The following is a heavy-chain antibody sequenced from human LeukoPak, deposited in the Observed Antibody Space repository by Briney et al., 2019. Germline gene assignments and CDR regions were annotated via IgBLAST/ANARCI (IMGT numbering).Heavy chain of an antibody. Sequence: SQTLSLTCTVSGGSISSGAFYWSWIRQPPGKGLEWIGFISYSGTTYYNPSLKTRVTISLDTSKNHFSLNLSSLTAADTAVYYCAIGVLFWSGPPSAIDYWGQGTLVTVSS. J-gene: IGHJ4*02. CDR1: GGSISSGAFY. D-gene: IGHD3-3*01. V-gene: IGHV4-30-4*01. CDR3: AIGVLFWSGPPSAIDY. CDR2: ISYSGTT.